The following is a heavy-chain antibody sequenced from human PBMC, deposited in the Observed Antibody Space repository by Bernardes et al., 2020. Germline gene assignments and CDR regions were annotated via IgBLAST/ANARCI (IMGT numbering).Heavy chain of an antibody. D-gene: IGHD3-22*01. J-gene: IGHJ4*02. CDR3: GTSDSSSWWAEGRFGN. CDR1: GFTFSSRA. CDR2: SNPPGNTS. V-gene: IGHV3-23*05. Sequence: GGSLSPSCDASGFTFSSRALTCARQSPGKALEWVSHSNPPGNTSYYADSVKGRFFISRDNSKNTMFLQMNSLRAEDTGVYYCGTSDSSSWWAEGRFGNWGQGVLVTVAS.